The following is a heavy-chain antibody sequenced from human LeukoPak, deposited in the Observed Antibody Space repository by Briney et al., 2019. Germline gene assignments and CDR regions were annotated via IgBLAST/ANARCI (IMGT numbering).Heavy chain of an antibody. J-gene: IGHJ4*02. CDR1: GSSFTNYW. CDR3: ARLRGATMRNPCDY. D-gene: IGHD1-26*01. Sequence: GASLKISSECSGSSFTNYWICWVRQMPGKGLEWMGIIYPDDSDTRPSPTFQGQVTISADKPISTAYLQWSSLGASDTAMYYCARLRGATMRNPCDYWGRGTLVTVSS. V-gene: IGHV5-51*04. CDR2: IYPDDSDT.